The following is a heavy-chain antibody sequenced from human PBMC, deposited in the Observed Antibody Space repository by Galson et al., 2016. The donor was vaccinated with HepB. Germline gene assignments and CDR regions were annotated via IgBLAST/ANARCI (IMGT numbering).Heavy chain of an antibody. D-gene: IGHD4-17*01. CDR1: GFTFSSLA. CDR3: ATDDDGGDYRLDY. V-gene: IGHV3-30*04. Sequence: SLRLSCAGSGFTFSSLALHWVRQAPGKGLEWVTVISYDGRKRYYADSVKGRFSISRDDSKNTLYLEMNSLRPEDTAVYYCATDDDGGDYRLDYWGQGALVTVSS. J-gene: IGHJ4*02. CDR2: ISYDGRKR.